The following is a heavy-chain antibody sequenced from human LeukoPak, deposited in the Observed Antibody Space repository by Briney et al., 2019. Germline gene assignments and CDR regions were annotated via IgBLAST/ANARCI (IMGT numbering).Heavy chain of an antibody. D-gene: IGHD6-6*01. J-gene: IGHJ3*02. V-gene: IGHV4-4*07. CDR3: ARESPYSNSGAFDI. Sequence: SETLSLTCTVSGGSISSYYWSWIRQPAGKGLEWIGRIYASGSTDYNPSLKSRVTMSVDTSKNQFSLKLSSVTAADTAVYYCARESPYSNSGAFDIWGQGTMVTVSS. CDR1: GGSISSYY. CDR2: IYASGST.